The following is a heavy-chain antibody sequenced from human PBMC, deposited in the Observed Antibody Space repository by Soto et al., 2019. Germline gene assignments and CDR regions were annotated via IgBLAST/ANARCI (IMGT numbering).Heavy chain of an antibody. CDR1: GFTFSSYD. D-gene: IGHD3-3*01. J-gene: IGHJ4*02. CDR3: ASLEMATMQG. V-gene: IGHV3-48*03. CDR2: ISSSDSAI. Sequence: EVQLVESGGGLVQPGGSLRLSCAASGFTFSSYDMHWVRQATGKGLEWVSYISSSDSAIYYADSVKGRFTISRDNAKNSLYLQMNSLRAEDTAVYYCASLEMATMQGWGQGTLVTVSS.